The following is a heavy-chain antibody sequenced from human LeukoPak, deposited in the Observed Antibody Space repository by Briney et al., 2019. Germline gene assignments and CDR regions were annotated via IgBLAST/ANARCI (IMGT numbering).Heavy chain of an antibody. CDR2: INPSGGST. CDR3: ARATWIVGYFDY. J-gene: IGHJ4*02. V-gene: IGHV1-46*01. CDR1: GYTFTSYY. Sequence: ASVKVSCKASGYTFTSYYMHWVRQAPGQGLEWMGIINPSGGSTSYTQKFQGRVTMTRDTSTSTVYMELSSLRSEDTAVYYCARATWIVGYFDYWGQGTLVTVSS. D-gene: IGHD1-26*01.